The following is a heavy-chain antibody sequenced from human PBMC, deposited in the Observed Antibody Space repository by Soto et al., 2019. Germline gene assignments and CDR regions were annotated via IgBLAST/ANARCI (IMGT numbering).Heavy chain of an antibody. D-gene: IGHD5-18*01. V-gene: IGHV4-31*03. CDR3: TRSDTAMSSSFWYFDL. Sequence: QVQLQESGPGLVKPSQTLSLTCTVSGGSVGSGNYYWSWIRQPPGKGLEWIGYIYYSGRTSYNPALKSRVDISLDTSRNQFALKLTSMTAADTAVYCCTRSDTAMSSSFWYFDLWGRGTLVTVSS. CDR2: IYYSGRT. J-gene: IGHJ2*01. CDR1: GGSVGSGNYY.